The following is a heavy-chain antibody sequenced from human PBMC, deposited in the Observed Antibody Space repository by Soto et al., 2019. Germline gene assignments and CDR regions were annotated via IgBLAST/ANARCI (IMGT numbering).Heavy chain of an antibody. CDR3: AREGLIVGATGRDY. J-gene: IGHJ4*02. D-gene: IGHD1-26*01. V-gene: IGHV1-18*04. CDR2: INPNNGST. CDR1: GYTFTGYY. Sequence: ASVKVSCKASGYTFTGYYMHWVRQAPGQGLEWMGWINPNNGSTNYAQKLQGRVTMTTDTSTSTAYMELRSLRSDDTAVYYCAREGLIVGATGRDYWGQGTLVTVSS.